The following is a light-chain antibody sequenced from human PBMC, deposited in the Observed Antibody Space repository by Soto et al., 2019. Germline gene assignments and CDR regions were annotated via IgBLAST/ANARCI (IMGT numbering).Light chain of an antibody. CDR1: QGFSSN. J-gene: IGKJ4*01. V-gene: IGKV3-15*01. CDR2: GAS. CDR3: QQFSNWPLT. Sequence: EIVMTQSPATLSVSTGERATLSCRASQGFSSNLAWYQQKPGQAHRLLIYGASTRATGIPARFSGSGSGTEFTLTISSLQSEDFAVYYCQQFSNWPLTFGGGTKVEIK.